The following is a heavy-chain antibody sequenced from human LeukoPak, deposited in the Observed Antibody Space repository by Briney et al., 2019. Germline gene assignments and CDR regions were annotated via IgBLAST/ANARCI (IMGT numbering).Heavy chain of an antibody. CDR2: IWYDGSNK. CDR1: GFTFSSYG. J-gene: IGHJ6*02. Sequence: GGSLRLSCAASGFTFSSYGMHWVRQAPGKGLEWVAVIWYDGSNKYYADSVKGRFTISRDNSKNTLYLQMNSLRAEDTAVYYCARPEGPYYDFWSGPPSPYYGMDVWGQGTTVTVSS. V-gene: IGHV3-33*08. CDR3: ARPEGPYYDFWSGPPSPYYGMDV. D-gene: IGHD3-3*01.